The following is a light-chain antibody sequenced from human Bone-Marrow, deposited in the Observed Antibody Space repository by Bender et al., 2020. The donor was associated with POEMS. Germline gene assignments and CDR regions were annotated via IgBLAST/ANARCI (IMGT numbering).Light chain of an antibody. CDR3: SSHASGSIWV. CDR1: SSDVGGYNY. CDR2: DVS. V-gene: IGLV2-14*03. Sequence: QSALTQPASVSGSPGQSIIISCTGTSSDVGGYNYVSWYQQHPGKAPTLMIYDVSNRPSGVSNRFSGSKSGNTASLTISGLQAEDEADYYCSSHASGSIWVFGGGTKVTVL. J-gene: IGLJ3*02.